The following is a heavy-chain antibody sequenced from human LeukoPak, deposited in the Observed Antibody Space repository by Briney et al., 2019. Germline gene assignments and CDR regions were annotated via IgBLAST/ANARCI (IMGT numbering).Heavy chain of an antibody. Sequence: GGSLRLSCAASGFTVSSNFMSWVRQAPGKGLEWVSVIYSGGTTYYADSVKGRFTISRDNPKNTLYLQMNSLRAEDTAMYYCAREVQGSSLWLGFDPWGQGTMVTVSS. J-gene: IGHJ3*01. CDR2: IYSGGTT. CDR3: AREVQGSSLWLGFDP. D-gene: IGHD6-19*01. V-gene: IGHV3-66*01. CDR1: GFTVSSNF.